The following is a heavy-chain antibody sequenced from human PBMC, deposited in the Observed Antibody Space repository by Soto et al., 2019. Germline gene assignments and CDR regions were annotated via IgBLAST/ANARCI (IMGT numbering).Heavy chain of an antibody. V-gene: IGHV4-59*01. CDR3: ARGLYTMVRGVIRSGYWFDP. J-gene: IGHJ5*02. D-gene: IGHD3-10*01. CDR2: IYYSGST. CDR1: GGSISSYY. Sequence: SETLSFTCTVSGGSISSYYWSWIRQPPGKGLEWIGYIYYSGSTNYNPSLKSRVTISVDTSKNQFSLKLSSVTAADTAVYYCARGLYTMVRGVIRSGYWFDPWGQGTLVTVSS.